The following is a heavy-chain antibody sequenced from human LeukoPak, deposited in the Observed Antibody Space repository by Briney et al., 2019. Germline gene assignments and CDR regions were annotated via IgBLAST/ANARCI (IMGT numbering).Heavy chain of an antibody. V-gene: IGHV3-64*01. J-gene: IGHJ4*02. Sequence: GGSLRLSCAASGFTFSSFAMHWVRQAPGKGLEYVSAISSNGGSTFYANSVQGRFTISRDNAENTLYLQMGSLRAEDMAVYYCARAEAGHYFDYWGQGTLVTVSS. CDR3: ARAEAGHYFDY. CDR2: ISSNGGST. D-gene: IGHD6-19*01. CDR1: GFTFSSFA.